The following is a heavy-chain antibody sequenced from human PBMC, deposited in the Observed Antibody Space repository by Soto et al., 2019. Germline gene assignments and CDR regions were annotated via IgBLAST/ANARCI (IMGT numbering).Heavy chain of an antibody. V-gene: IGHV2-5*01. J-gene: IGHJ4*02. CDR3: AHRRVGNGLDY. CDR2: THWNDDN. D-gene: IGHD2-8*01. CDR1: GFSLTTSGVG. Sequence: QITLRESGPTLVKPTQTLTLTCTFSGFSLTTSGVGVAWIRQPPGKALEWLAVTHWNDDNHYSPSLKSRLTITKDTSKHQVVLTMTTMDPVDTATYYCAHRRVGNGLDYWGQGTLVTVSS.